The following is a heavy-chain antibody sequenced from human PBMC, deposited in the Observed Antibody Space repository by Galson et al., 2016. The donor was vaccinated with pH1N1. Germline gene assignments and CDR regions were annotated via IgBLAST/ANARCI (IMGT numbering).Heavy chain of an antibody. V-gene: IGHV3-30*03. J-gene: IGHJ6*02. Sequence: SLRLSCAASGFTFSSFGMHWVRQAPGKGLEWMAVISYDGSVEYYGDSVKGRFSISRDNSKNSLYLQMNSLRAEDTAVYYCARTGAPWDSYYYYYAMDVWGQGTTVTVSS. CDR2: ISYDGSVE. CDR3: ARTGAPWDSYYYYYAMDV. D-gene: IGHD1-26*01. CDR1: GFTFSSFG.